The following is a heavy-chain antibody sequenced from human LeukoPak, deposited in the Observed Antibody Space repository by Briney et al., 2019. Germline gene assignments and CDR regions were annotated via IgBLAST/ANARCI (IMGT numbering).Heavy chain of an antibody. D-gene: IGHD6-19*01. J-gene: IGHJ3*02. Sequence: GGSLRLSCAASGFTFNRYWMHWVRHAPGKGRVCVSRIITDGSSTNYADSVKGRFTISRDNAKNTLYLQMNSLRAEDTAVYYCAREDVDITVATSGAFDIWGQGTMVTVSS. CDR2: IITDGSST. V-gene: IGHV3-74*01. CDR3: AREDVDITVATSGAFDI. CDR1: GFTFNRYW.